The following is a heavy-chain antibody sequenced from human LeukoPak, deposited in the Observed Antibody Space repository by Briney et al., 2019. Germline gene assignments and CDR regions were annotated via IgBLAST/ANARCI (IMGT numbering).Heavy chain of an antibody. CDR2: IWYDGSNK. D-gene: IGHD3-10*01. V-gene: IGHV3-33*01. CDR3: ARARSGDYYYGMDV. J-gene: IGHJ6*02. CDR1: GFTFSSYG. Sequence: PGGSLRLSCAASGFTFSSYGMHWVRQAPGKGLEWVAVIWYDGSNKYYADSVKGRFTISRDNSKNTLYLQMNSLRAEDTAVYYCARARSGDYYYGMDVWGQGTTVTVSS.